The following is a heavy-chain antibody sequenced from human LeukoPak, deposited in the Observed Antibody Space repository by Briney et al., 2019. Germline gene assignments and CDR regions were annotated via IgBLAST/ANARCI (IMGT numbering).Heavy chain of an antibody. J-gene: IGHJ4*02. CDR2: ISNSGDFI. D-gene: IGHD3-10*01. V-gene: IGHV3-11*01. Sequence: GGSLRLSCAASGFMFSDEYMSWIRQAPGQGLEWGSYISNSGDFIAYADSVKGRFTISRDNAKNSLFLQMNSLRAEDTAVYYCARARGTGPGAHFDYWGQGTLVTVSS. CDR1: GFMFSDEY. CDR3: ARARGTGPGAHFDY.